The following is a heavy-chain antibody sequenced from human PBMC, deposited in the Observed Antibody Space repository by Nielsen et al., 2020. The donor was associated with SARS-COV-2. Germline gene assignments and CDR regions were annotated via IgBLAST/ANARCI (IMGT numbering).Heavy chain of an antibody. CDR2: IKQDGSEK. Sequence: GESLKISCAASGFTFSSYWMNWVRQAPGKGLEWVANIKQDGSEKYYGDSVKGRFTISRDNAKNSLYLQMNSLRAEDTALYYCASIGSSWSNDAFDIWGQGTMVTVSS. J-gene: IGHJ3*02. D-gene: IGHD6-13*01. V-gene: IGHV3-7*03. CDR1: GFTFSSYW. CDR3: ASIGSSWSNDAFDI.